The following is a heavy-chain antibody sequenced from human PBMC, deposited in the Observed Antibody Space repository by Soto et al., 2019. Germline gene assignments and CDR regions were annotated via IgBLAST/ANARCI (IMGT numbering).Heavy chain of an antibody. D-gene: IGHD3-10*01. CDR2: IYYSGST. V-gene: IGHV4-59*01. Sequence: SETLSLTCTVSGGSISSYYWSWIRQPPGKGLEWIGYIYYSGSTNYNPSLKSRVTISVDTSKNQFSLKLSSVTAADTAVYYCARAPRGVIRYYYYYGMDVWGQGTTVTVSS. CDR1: GGSISSYY. CDR3: ARAPRGVIRYYYYYGMDV. J-gene: IGHJ6*02.